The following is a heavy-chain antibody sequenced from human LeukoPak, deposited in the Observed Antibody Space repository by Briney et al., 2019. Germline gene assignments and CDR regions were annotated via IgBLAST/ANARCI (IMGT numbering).Heavy chain of an antibody. CDR1: GYTFTSYY. D-gene: IGHD4-17*01. Sequence: GASVKVSCKASGYTFTSYYMHWVRQAPGQGLEWMGIINPSGGSTSYAQKFQGRVTMTRDMSTSTVYMELSSLRSEDTAVYYCARGRTTVTTGNDYYFDYWGQGTLVTVSS. CDR3: ARGRTTVTTGNDYYFDY. J-gene: IGHJ4*02. CDR2: INPSGGST. V-gene: IGHV1-46*01.